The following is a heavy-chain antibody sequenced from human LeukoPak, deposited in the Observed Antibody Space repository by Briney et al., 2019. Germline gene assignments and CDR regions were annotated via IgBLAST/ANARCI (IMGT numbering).Heavy chain of an antibody. Sequence: QPGGSLRLSCAASGFTFSSYAMSWVRQAPGKGLEWVSAISGSGGSTYYADSVKGRFTISRDNSKNTLYLQMNSLRAEDTAVYYCAKYEVGSSTSLEYFQHWGQGTLVTVSS. CDR1: GFTFSSYA. CDR3: AKYEVGSSTSLEYFQH. CDR2: ISGSGGST. V-gene: IGHV3-23*01. J-gene: IGHJ1*01. D-gene: IGHD2-2*01.